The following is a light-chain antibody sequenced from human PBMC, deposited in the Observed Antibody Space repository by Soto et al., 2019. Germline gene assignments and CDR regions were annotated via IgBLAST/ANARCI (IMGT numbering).Light chain of an antibody. J-gene: IGKJ4*01. CDR2: DAS. CDR1: QSVRSW. V-gene: IGKV1-5*01. Sequence: DIQMTQSPSTLSASVGDRVTIPCRARQSVRSWLAWYQQKPGRAPKFLIYDASSLESGVPSRFSGSASGTEFTLTISSLQPDDFATYYCQQYDNYPLTFGGGTKVDTK. CDR3: QQYDNYPLT.